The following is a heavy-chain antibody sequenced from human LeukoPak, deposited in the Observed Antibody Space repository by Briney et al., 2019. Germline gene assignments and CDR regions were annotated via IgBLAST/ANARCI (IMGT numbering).Heavy chain of an antibody. CDR3: ARASGDIVETATMGSY. Sequence: GGSLRLSCAASGFTFSSYSMNWVRQAPGKGLEWVSYISSSGSYIYYGDSVQGRFTISRDNAKNSLYLQMNSLGAEDTAVYYCARASGDIVETATMGSYWGQGTLVTVSS. CDR1: GFTFSSYS. CDR2: ISSSGSYI. D-gene: IGHD5-18*01. V-gene: IGHV3-21*01. J-gene: IGHJ4*02.